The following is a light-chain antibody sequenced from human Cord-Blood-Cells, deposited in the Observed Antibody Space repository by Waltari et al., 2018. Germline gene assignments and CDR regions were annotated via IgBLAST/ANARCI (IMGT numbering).Light chain of an antibody. CDR3: QAWDSSSVV. CDR1: KLGDKY. Sequence: SYELTQPPSVSVSPGQTASITCSGDKLGDKYACWYQQKPGQSPVLVIYQDSKRPSGSPERFSGYNSGNTATLTISGTQAMYEADFYCQAWDSSSVVFGGGTKLTVL. V-gene: IGLV3-1*01. CDR2: QDS. J-gene: IGLJ2*01.